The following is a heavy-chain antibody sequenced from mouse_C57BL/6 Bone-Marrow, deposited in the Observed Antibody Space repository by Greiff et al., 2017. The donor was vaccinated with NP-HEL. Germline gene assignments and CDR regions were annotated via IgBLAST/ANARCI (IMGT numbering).Heavy chain of an antibody. D-gene: IGHD1-1*01. CDR3: TTSLITTVVRVDY. J-gene: IGHJ2*01. V-gene: IGHV14-1*01. CDR1: GFNIKDYY. Sequence: VQLQQSGAELVRPGASVKLSCTASGFNIKDYYMHWVKQRPEQGLEWIGRIDPEDGDTEYAPKFQGKATMTADTSSNPAYLQLSSLTSEDTAVYDCTTSLITTVVRVDYWGQGTTLTVSS. CDR2: IDPEDGDT.